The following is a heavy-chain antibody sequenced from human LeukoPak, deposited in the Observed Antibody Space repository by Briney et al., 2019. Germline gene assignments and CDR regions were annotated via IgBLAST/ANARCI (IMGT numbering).Heavy chain of an antibody. CDR2: ISSSSSYI. Sequence: GGSLRLSCAASGFTFSSYSMNWVRQAPGKGLEWASSISSSSSYIYYADSVKGRFTISRDNAKNSLYLQMNSLRAEDTAVYYCAQTRTDAFDIWGQGTMVTVSS. CDR3: AQTRTDAFDI. V-gene: IGHV3-21*01. CDR1: GFTFSSYS. J-gene: IGHJ3*02.